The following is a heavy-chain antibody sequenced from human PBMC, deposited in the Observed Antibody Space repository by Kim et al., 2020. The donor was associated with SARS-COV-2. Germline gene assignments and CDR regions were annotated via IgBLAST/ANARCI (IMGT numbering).Heavy chain of an antibody. V-gene: IGHV4-59*10. CDR3: ARYQVANLWYFDL. Sequence: NDNPSHKSRVTISVDTSKNQFSMRLSSVTAADTALYYCARYQVANLWYFDLWGRGTLVTVSS. J-gene: IGHJ2*01. D-gene: IGHD2-15*01.